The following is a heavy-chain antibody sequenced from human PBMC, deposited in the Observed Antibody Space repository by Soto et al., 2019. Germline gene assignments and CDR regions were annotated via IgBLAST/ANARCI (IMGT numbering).Heavy chain of an antibody. V-gene: IGHV5-51*01. CDR2: IYPGDSDT. CDR1: GYSFTSYW. J-gene: IGHJ6*02. CDR3: ARQSSSGWWPPIGYYYYVMDV. D-gene: IGHD6-19*01. Sequence: GESLKISCKGSGYSFTSYWIGWVRQMPGKGLEWMGIIYPGDSDTRYSPSFQGQVTISADKSISTAYLQWSSLKASDTAMYYCARQSSSGWWPPIGYYYYVMDVWGQGTTVTVYS.